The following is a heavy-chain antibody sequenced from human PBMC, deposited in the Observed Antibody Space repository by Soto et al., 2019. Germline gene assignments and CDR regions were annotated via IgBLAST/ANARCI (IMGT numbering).Heavy chain of an antibody. CDR2: IYPSVSS. CDR3: AREKVGTTFFDN. V-gene: IGHV4-38-2*02. CDR1: GFAISRGYY. J-gene: IGHJ4*02. Sequence: LSLTCSVSGFAISRGYYWSWVRQPPGKGLEWIGSIYPSVSSYHNPSLETRVRLSIDTSKNQFTLNLTSVTAADTALYYCAREKVGTTFFDNWGQGIQVTVS. D-gene: IGHD1-1*01.